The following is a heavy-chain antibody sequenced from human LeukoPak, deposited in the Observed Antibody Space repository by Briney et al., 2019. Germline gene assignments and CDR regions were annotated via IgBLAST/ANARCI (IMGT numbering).Heavy chain of an antibody. V-gene: IGHV3-23*01. D-gene: IGHD2/OR15-2a*01. CDR3: ANPPCNDAYDS. J-gene: IGHJ3*02. CDR1: GFTFSRSS. Sequence: PGGSLRLSCAASGFTFSRSSMSWVRQAPGKGLEWVSSISGSGGSTYYADSVKGRFTISRDNSKNTLYLQMSSLRSEDTAVYYCANPPCNDAYDSGGQGTMVIVSA. CDR2: ISGSGGST.